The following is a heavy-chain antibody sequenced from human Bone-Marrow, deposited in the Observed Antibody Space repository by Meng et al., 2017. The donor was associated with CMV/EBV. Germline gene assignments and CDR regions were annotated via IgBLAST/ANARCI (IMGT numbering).Heavy chain of an antibody. CDR1: GYSFTSYW. V-gene: IGHV5-51*01. D-gene: IGHD2-8*01. J-gene: IGHJ6*02. Sequence: GGSLRLSCKGSGYSFTSYWIGWVRQMPGKGLEWMGIIYPGDSGSRYSPSFQGQVTISVDKSISTAYLQWSSLKASDTAMYYCARQAEKTAMLYGEGMDVWGQGTMVTVSS. CDR3: ARQAEKTAMLYGEGMDV. CDR2: IYPGDSGS.